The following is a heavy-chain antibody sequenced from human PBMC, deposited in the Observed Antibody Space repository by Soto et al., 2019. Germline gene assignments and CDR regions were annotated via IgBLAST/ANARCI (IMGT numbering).Heavy chain of an antibody. CDR3: ARARPPHCSSTSCRHFDC. V-gene: IGHV4-34*01. J-gene: IGHJ4*02. D-gene: IGHD2-2*01. Sequence: SETLSLTCAVYGGSFSGYYWSWIRQPPGKGLEWIGEINHSGSTNYNPSLKSRVTISVDTSKNQFSLKLSSVTAADTAVYYCARARPPHCSSTSCRHFDCWGQGTLVTVSS. CDR1: GGSFSGYY. CDR2: INHSGST.